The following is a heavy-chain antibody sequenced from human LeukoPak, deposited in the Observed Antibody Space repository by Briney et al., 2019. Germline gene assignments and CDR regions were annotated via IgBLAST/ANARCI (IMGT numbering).Heavy chain of an antibody. Sequence: GGSLRLSCALSGFTPISYWMTWVRQAPGKGLEWVAGISFDGRNKYYADSVKGRFTISRDNSKNTVYLQMNSLRAEDTALYYCAKGYRKGRWLPLDYWGQGTLVTVSS. CDR1: GFTPISYW. D-gene: IGHD5-24*01. CDR2: ISFDGRNK. V-gene: IGHV3-30*18. J-gene: IGHJ4*02. CDR3: AKGYRKGRWLPLDY.